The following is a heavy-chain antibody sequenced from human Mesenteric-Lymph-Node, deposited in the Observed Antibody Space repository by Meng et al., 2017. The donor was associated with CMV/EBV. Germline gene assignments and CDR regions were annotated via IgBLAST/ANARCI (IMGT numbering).Heavy chain of an antibody. V-gene: IGHV4-31*02. J-gene: IGHJ4*02. CDR1: SISSGGYY. D-gene: IGHD3-3*01. Sequence: SISSGGYYWSWIRQHPGKGLEWIGYIYYSGSTYYNPSLKSRVTISVDTSKNQFSLKLSSVTAADTAVYYCARLRFLEWLLYSYVDYWGQGTLVTVSS. CDR3: ARLRFLEWLLYSYVDY. CDR2: IYYSGST.